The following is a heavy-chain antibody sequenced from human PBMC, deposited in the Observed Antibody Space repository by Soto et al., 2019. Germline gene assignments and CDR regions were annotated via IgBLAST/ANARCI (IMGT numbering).Heavy chain of an antibody. CDR1: GYTFTNYG. Sequence: GASVKVSCKASGYTFTNYGFTWVRQAPGQGLEWMGWISAYNGNANYGQNFQGRVTMTTDTATSTAHVELRSLRYDDTAIYYCARGSRFDWFDPWGQGTLVTVSS. D-gene: IGHD3-3*01. CDR2: ISAYNGNA. V-gene: IGHV1-18*04. CDR3: ARGSRFDWFDP. J-gene: IGHJ5*02.